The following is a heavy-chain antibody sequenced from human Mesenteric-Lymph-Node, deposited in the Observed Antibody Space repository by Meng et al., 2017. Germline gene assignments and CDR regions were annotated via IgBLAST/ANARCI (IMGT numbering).Heavy chain of an antibody. V-gene: IGHV3-7*01. J-gene: IGHJ3*02. D-gene: IGHD2-8*01. CDR1: GFTFSTNW. CDR2: IKQDGREK. Sequence: GGSLRLSCVASGFTFSTNWMTWVRQAPGKGLEWVASIKQDGREKYFVDSVKGRFTISRDNAKNSLYLQMNTLRAEDTAVYFCARDRTRTIGNAFDIWSQGTMVTVSS. CDR3: ARDRTRTIGNAFDI.